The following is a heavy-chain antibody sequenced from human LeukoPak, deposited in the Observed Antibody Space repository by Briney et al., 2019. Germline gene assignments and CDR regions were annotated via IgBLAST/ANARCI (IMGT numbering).Heavy chain of an antibody. J-gene: IGHJ4*02. Sequence: GRSLRLSCAASRFTFSNYAMHWVRQAPGKGLEWVALISYDGSNKYYADSVKGRFTISRDNSKHTLYLQMNSLRTEDTAVYYCARDPSLWFGESLYPPTGIDYWGQGTLVTVSS. V-gene: IGHV3-30-3*01. D-gene: IGHD3-10*01. CDR3: ARDPSLWFGESLYPPTGIDY. CDR2: ISYDGSNK. CDR1: RFTFSNYA.